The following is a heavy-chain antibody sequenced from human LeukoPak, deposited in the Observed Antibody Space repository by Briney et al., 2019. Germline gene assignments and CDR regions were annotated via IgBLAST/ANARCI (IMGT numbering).Heavy chain of an antibody. CDR2: IIPIPAIT. V-gene: IGHV1-69*10. Sequence: GASVKVSCKTLGYSFTHYGISWVRQAPGQGLEWMGLIIPIPAITNYAQTFQGRVTITADKSTNTAYLELNSLRSDDTAMYYCARFCGGTCYDAFDLWGQGTMITVSS. CDR1: GYSFTHYG. CDR3: ARFCGGTCYDAFDL. D-gene: IGHD2-21*01. J-gene: IGHJ3*01.